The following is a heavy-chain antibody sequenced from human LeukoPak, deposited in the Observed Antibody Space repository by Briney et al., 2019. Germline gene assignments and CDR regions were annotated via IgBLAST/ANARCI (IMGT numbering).Heavy chain of an antibody. CDR2: INSDGSRT. V-gene: IGHV3-74*01. Sequence: GGSLRLSCAASGFTLSTYWMHWVRQGPGKGLVWVSCINSDGSRTTYADSVKGRFTISRDNAKNTLYLQMNTLRVEDTAVYYCARGSWSAADTNIDYWGQGTLVTVSS. CDR1: GFTLSTYW. D-gene: IGHD6-13*01. CDR3: ARGSWSAADTNIDY. J-gene: IGHJ4*02.